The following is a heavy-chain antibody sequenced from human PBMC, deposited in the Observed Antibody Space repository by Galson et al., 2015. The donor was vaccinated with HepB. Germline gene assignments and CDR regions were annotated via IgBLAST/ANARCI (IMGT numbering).Heavy chain of an antibody. V-gene: IGHV1-18*01. CDR3: ARYGRVDYYDSSGYYYVDY. D-gene: IGHD3-22*01. CDR1: GYTFTSYG. J-gene: IGHJ4*02. CDR2: ISAYNGNT. Sequence: SVKVSCKASGYTFTSYGISWVRQAPGQGLEWMGWISAYNGNTNYAQKLQGRVTMTTDTSTSTAYMELRSLRSDDTAVYYCARYGRVDYYDSSGYYYVDYWGQGTLVTVSS.